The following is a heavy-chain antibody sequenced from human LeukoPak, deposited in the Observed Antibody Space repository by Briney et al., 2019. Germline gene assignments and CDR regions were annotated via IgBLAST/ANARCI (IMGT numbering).Heavy chain of an antibody. J-gene: IGHJ6*03. V-gene: IGHV3-23*01. CDR2: ISVSGGGT. D-gene: IGHD2-21*02. CDR3: ARSGQLAYCGGDCYPGPLYYYYYMDV. CDR1: GFTFSSYA. Sequence: GGSLRLSCAASGFTFSSYAMSWVRQAPGKGLGWVSAISVSGGGTYSTHSVKGRFTIYRDNAKNSLYLQMNSLRAEDTAVYYCARSGQLAYCGGDCYPGPLYYYYYMDVWGKGTTVTISS.